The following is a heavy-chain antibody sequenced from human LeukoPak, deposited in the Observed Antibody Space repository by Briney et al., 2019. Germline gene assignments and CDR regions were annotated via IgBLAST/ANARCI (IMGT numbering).Heavy chain of an antibody. V-gene: IGHV3-30*18. CDR3: AKIGVTTLGY. CDR1: GFTFSSYG. Sequence: GGSLRLSCAASGFTFSSYGMHWVRQAPGKGLEWVAVISYDGSNKYYADSVKGRFTISRDNSKNTLYLQMSSLRAEDTAVYYCAKIGVTTLGYWGQGTLVTVSS. J-gene: IGHJ4*02. D-gene: IGHD4-17*01. CDR2: ISYDGSNK.